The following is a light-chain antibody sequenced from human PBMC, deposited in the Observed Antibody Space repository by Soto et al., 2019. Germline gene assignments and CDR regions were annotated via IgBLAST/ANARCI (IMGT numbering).Light chain of an antibody. CDR1: SSDVGSYNL. Sequence: QSALTQPPSASGSPGQSVTISCTGTSSDVGSYNLVSWHQQHPGKAPKVMIYGVSQRPSGVPDRFSGSKSGNTASLTVSGLQAEDEADYSCSSSAGSSVVFGAGTKLTVL. V-gene: IGLV2-8*01. CDR3: SSSAGSSVV. J-gene: IGLJ2*01. CDR2: GVS.